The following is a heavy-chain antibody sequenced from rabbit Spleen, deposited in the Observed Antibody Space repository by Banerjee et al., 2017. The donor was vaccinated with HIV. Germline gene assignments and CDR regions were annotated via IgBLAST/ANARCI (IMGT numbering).Heavy chain of an antibody. V-gene: IGHV1S40*01. CDR1: GFDFSRGYD. D-gene: IGHD1-1*01. Sequence: QSLEESGGDMVKPGASLTLTCKASGFDFSRGYDMCWVRLAPGKGLEWIGCIFTGNVKTYYASWAKGRFTISKTSSTTVTLQMTSLTVADTATYFCARWATSDGYFDLWGPGTLVTVS. CDR2: IFTGNVKT. J-gene: IGHJ4*01. CDR3: ARWATSDGYFDL.